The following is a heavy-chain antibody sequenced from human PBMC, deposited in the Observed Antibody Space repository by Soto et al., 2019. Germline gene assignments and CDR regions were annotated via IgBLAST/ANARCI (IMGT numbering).Heavy chain of an antibody. CDR3: ARALYRSGTYYAFDN. CDR1: GYTPTNYD. J-gene: IGHJ4*02. CDR2: ISAYNGNT. D-gene: IGHD1-26*01. Sequence: QVPLVQSGAEVKKPGASVTVSCKTSGYTPTNYDIGWVRQAPGQGLEWMGWISAYNGNTNSAQKLEGRLTMTTDTSTRTAYMELRSLRSDDTAVYYCARALYRSGTYYAFDNWGQGTLVTVSS. V-gene: IGHV1-18*01.